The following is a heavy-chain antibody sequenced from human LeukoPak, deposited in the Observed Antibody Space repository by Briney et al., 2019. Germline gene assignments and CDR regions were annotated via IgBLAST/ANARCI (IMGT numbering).Heavy chain of an antibody. CDR3: AKDREEMTTVWYFDL. CDR1: GXTFSSYG. V-gene: IGHV3-30*18. CDR2: ISYDGNNK. D-gene: IGHD4-11*01. Sequence: GGSLRLSCAASGXTFSSYGMHWVRQAPGKGLEWVAVISYDGNNKYYADSVKGRFTISRDNSKNTLYLQMNTLRPEDTAFYYCAKDREEMTTVWYFDLWGRGALVTVSS. J-gene: IGHJ2*01.